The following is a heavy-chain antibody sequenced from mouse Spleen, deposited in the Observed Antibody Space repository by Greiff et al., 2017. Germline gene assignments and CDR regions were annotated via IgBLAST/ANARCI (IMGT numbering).Heavy chain of an antibody. J-gene: IGHJ4*01. CDR1: GFSLTSYG. V-gene: IGHV2-2*02. Sequence: VQLQESGPGLVAPSQSLSITCTVSGFSLTSYGVHWVRQSPGKGLEWLGVIWSGGSTDYNAAFISRLSISKDNSKSQVFFKMNSLQANDTAIYYCARNFYYDYGGGAMDYWGQGTSVTVSS. D-gene: IGHD2-4*01. CDR3: ARNFYYDYGGGAMDY. CDR2: IWSGGST.